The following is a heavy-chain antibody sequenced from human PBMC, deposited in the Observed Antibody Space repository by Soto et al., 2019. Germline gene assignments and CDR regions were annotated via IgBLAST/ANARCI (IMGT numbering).Heavy chain of an antibody. CDR1: GYTFTSYD. V-gene: IGHV1-8*01. J-gene: IGHJ3*01. D-gene: IGHD2-15*01. CDR3: ARPYGGKIGDALDL. Sequence: GASVKVSCKASGYTFTSYDINWVRQATGQGLEWMGWMNPNSGNTGYAQKFQGRVTMTRNTSISTAYMELSSLRSEDTAVYYCARPYGGKIGDALDLWGQGTTVTVSS. CDR2: MNPNSGNT.